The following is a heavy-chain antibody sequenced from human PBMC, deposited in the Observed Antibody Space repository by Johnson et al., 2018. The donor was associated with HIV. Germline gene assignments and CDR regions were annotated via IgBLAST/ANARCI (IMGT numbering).Heavy chain of an antibody. CDR1: GFTFTNAW. J-gene: IGHJ3*02. CDR3: ARERLRAGAFDI. V-gene: IGHV3-11*01. CDR2: ISSSGRTI. Sequence: GVVQPGGSLRLSCVASGFTFTNAWMSWVRQAPGKGLECVSYISSSGRTIYYADSVKGRFTISRDNAKNSLYLQMNSLRAEDTAVYYCARERLRAGAFDIWGQGTMVTVSS. D-gene: IGHD6-13*01.